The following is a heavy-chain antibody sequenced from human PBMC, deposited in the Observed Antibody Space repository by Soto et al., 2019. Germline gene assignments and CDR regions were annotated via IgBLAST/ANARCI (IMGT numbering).Heavy chain of an antibody. V-gene: IGHV3-48*02. CDR2: INGSSSTM. D-gene: IGHD2-15*01. J-gene: IGHJ5*02. CDR3: ARGDRFRCSGDRCFSDGLFLS. CDR1: GFTFGIYS. Sequence: EVQLVESGGGLVQRGGSLRLSCAASGFTFGIYSMNWVRQAPGKGLEWISYINGSSSTMYYADSVKGRFIISRDNADNSLYLRMTSLRDADTAVYYCARGDRFRCSGDRCFSDGLFLSWGQGTLVTVSS.